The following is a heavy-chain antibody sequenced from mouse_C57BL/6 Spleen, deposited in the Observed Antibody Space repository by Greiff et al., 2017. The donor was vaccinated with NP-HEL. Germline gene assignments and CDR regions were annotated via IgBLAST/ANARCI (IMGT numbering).Heavy chain of an antibody. D-gene: IGHD2-5*01. CDR3: TKGDSNQWYFDV. V-gene: IGHV14-4*01. Sequence: VQLQQSGAELVRPGASVTLSCTASGFNIKDDYMHWVKQRPEQGLEWIGWIDPENGDTEYASKFQGKATITADTSSNTAYLQLSSLTSEDTAVYYCTKGDSNQWYFDVWGTGTTVTVSS. CDR1: GFNIKDDY. CDR2: IDPENGDT. J-gene: IGHJ1*03.